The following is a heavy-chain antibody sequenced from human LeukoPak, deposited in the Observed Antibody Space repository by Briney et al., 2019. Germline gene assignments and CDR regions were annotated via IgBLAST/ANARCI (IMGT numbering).Heavy chain of an antibody. CDR2: IYHSGST. CDR1: GGSISSYY. CDR3: ASHSSGWHTHFDY. Sequence: SETLSLTCTVSGGSISSYYWSWVRQPPGKGLEWIGEIYHSGSTNYNPSLKSRVTISVDKSKNQFSLKLSSVTAADTAVYYCASHSSGWHTHFDYWGQGTLVTVSS. V-gene: IGHV4-4*02. J-gene: IGHJ4*02. D-gene: IGHD6-19*01.